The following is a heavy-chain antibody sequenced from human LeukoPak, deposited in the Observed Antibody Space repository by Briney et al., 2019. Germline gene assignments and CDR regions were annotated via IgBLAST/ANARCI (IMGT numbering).Heavy chain of an antibody. CDR2: ISWSSGST. D-gene: IGHD2-15*01. J-gene: IGHJ4*02. Sequence: GGSLRLSCAASGFTFSSYSMSWVRQAPGKGLEWVSGISWSSGSTGYADSVKGRFTISRDNAKNSLYLQMNSLRAEDTALYYCVKDTEVGYCSVGTCYPFFDYWGQGTLVTVSS. CDR1: GFTFSSYS. V-gene: IGHV3-9*01. CDR3: VKDTEVGYCSVGTCYPFFDY.